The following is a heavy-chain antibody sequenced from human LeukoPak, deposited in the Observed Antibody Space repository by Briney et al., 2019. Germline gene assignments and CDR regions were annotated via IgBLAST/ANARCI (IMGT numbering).Heavy chain of an antibody. D-gene: IGHD3-10*01. CDR2: IRYDGNDK. Sequence: GGSLRLSCAASGFTFNYYGMHWVRQAPGKGLEWVAFIRYDGNDKYYADSVKGRFTISRDNSKNTLNSLRVEDTAVYYCAKDLMRDRWFGESWGQGTLVTVSS. J-gene: IGHJ5*02. CDR3: AKDLMRDRWFGES. V-gene: IGHV3-30*02. CDR1: GFTFNYYG.